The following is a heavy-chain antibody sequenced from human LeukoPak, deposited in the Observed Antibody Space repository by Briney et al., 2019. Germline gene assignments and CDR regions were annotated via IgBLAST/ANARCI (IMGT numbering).Heavy chain of an antibody. CDR1: GGSISSSSYY. V-gene: IGHV4-39*01. J-gene: IGHJ3*02. CDR3: ARGAPLVVVTASPDAFDI. D-gene: IGHD2-21*02. CDR2: IYYSGST. Sequence: SETLSLTCTVSGGSISSSSYYWDWIRQPPGKGLEWIGSIYYSGSTYYNPSLKSRVTISVDTSKNQFSLKLSSVTAADTAVYYCARGAPLVVVTASPDAFDIWGQGTMVTVSS.